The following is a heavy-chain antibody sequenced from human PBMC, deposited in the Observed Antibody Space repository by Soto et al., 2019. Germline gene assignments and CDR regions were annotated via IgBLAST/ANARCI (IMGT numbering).Heavy chain of an antibody. D-gene: IGHD6-6*01. CDR1: GFTFNSYA. CDR3: AKYRSTSSGAEGFDY. Sequence: GGSLRLSCTVSGFTFNSYAMTWVRQPPGKGLEWVASISGSADVTFYADSVKGRFTISRDNSKIMLYLQLNSLRAEDTGVYYCAKYRSTSSGAEGFDYWGQGALVTVSS. CDR2: ISGSADVT. V-gene: IGHV3-23*01. J-gene: IGHJ4*02.